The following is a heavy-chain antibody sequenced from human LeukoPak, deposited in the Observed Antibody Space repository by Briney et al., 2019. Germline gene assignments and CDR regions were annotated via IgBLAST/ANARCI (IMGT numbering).Heavy chain of an antibody. D-gene: IGHD2-21*01. CDR1: GYTFTSYY. V-gene: IGHV1-8*02. Sequence: ASVKVSCKASGYTFTSYYMHWVRQAPGQGLEWMGWISAYNGNTNYAQKFQGRVTMTRSTSISTAYMELSSLRFEDTAVYYCTRSVRNGHIDYWGRGTLVTVSS. CDR2: ISAYNGNT. CDR3: TRSVRNGHIDY. J-gene: IGHJ4*02.